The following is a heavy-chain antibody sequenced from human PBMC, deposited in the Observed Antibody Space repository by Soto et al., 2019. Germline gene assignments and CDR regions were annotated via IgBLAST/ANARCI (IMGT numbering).Heavy chain of an antibody. Sequence: QVQLVESGGGVVQPGRSLRLSCAASEFSFSYYAMHWVRQAPGKGLEWVAVISYDGSNEYYTDSVKGRFTISRDNSKNTLYLQMNSLRADDTAVYYCARPSGGAAVTPVLFDYWGQGTLVTVSS. CDR3: ARPSGGAAVTPVLFDY. CDR2: ISYDGSNE. D-gene: IGHD6-13*01. CDR1: EFSFSYYA. J-gene: IGHJ4*02. V-gene: IGHV3-30-3*01.